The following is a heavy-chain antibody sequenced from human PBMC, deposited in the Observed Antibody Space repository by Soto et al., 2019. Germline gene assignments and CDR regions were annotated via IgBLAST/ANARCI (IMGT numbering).Heavy chain of an antibody. CDR3: ARRYGSGSYYNVAYFDY. J-gene: IGHJ4*02. Sequence: PGESLKISCKGSGYSFTSYWIGWVRQMPGKGLEWMGIIYPGDSDTRYSPSFQGQVTISADKSVSTAYLQWSSLKASDTAMYYFARRYGSGSYYNVAYFDYWGQGTLVTVSS. CDR2: IYPGDSDT. V-gene: IGHV5-51*01. D-gene: IGHD3-10*01. CDR1: GYSFTSYW.